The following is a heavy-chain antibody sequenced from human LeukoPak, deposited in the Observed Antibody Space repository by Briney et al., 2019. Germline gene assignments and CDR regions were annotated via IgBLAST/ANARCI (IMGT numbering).Heavy chain of an antibody. CDR3: AIRSDGAYCGGDCFYLDY. D-gene: IGHD2-21*02. Sequence: ASVKVSCKASGGTFSSYAISWVRQAPGQGLEWMGGIIPIFGTANYAQKFQGRVTITADESTSTVYMELSSLRSEDTAIYYCAIRSDGAYCGGDCFYLDYWGQGTLVTVSS. J-gene: IGHJ4*02. V-gene: IGHV1-69*13. CDR2: IIPIFGTA. CDR1: GGTFSSYA.